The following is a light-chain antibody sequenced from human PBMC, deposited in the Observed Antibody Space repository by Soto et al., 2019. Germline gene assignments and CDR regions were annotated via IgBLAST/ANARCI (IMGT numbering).Light chain of an antibody. Sequence: SYELTQPPSVSVAPGKTARITCGGNNIGSKSVHWYQQKPGQAPVLVIYYDSDRSSGIPERFSGSNSGNTATLTISRVEAGDEADYYCQVWDSSSDQGVFGTGTKVTVL. CDR2: YDS. CDR1: NIGSKS. J-gene: IGLJ1*01. V-gene: IGLV3-21*04. CDR3: QVWDSSSDQGV.